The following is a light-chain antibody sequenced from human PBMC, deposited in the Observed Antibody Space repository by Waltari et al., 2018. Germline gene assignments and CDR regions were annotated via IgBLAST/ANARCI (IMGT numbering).Light chain of an antibody. V-gene: IGLV2-23*01. CDR3: CSYAHSRTL. J-gene: IGLJ2*01. CDR1: SGDVGSYDL. CDR2: EDS. Sequence: QSALTQPASVFGPPGQSTTISSTGPSGDVGSYDLASWYQHPPGKAPKVMIYEDSKRPSGVSNRFSGSKSGDTASLTISGLQAEDEANYYCCSYAHSRTLFGGGTKLTVL.